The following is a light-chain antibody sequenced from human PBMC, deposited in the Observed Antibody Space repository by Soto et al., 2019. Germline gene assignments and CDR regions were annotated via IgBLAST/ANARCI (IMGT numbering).Light chain of an antibody. CDR3: QHYGRSAYT. J-gene: IGKJ2*01. Sequence: EIVLTQSPGTLSLSPGERATLSCRARQSVSSNYLAWYQQKPGQASRLLIYGACSRATGIPDRFSGSGSGTDFTLTISRLEPEDFVVYYCQHYGRSAYTFGQGTTLEIK. CDR2: GAC. CDR1: QSVSSNY. V-gene: IGKV3-20*01.